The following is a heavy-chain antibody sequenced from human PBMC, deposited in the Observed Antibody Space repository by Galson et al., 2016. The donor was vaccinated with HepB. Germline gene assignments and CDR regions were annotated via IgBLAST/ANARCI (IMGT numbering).Heavy chain of an antibody. CDR1: AFNFNNYD. V-gene: IGHV3-30*03. D-gene: IGHD2-21*02. J-gene: IGHJ3*02. CDR2: ISSDGTHQ. CDR3: ATGGPVVTATQVSGGGVTVRNAFDI. Sequence: SLRLSCAASAFNFNNYDIHWVRQAPGKGLEWVTIISSDGTHQDYVDSVKGRFTISRDDSTNTVSLQMNSLRLEDTAMYYCATGGPVVTATQVSGGGVTVRNAFDIWGQGTMVTVSS.